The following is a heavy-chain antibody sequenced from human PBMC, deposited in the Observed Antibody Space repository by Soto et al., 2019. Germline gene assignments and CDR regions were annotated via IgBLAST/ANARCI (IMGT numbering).Heavy chain of an antibody. CDR2: VNPNSGDT. J-gene: IGHJ6*02. D-gene: IGHD1-26*01. CDR1: GYTFTGYY. CDR3: AKGGAIVAAGTRVYLYNAMDV. V-gene: IGHV1-2*02. Sequence: AAVKVSCKASGYTFTGYYVHWVRQAPGQGLEWMGWVNPNSGDTYLAQRFQGRVTMNRDTSIGTAYMELRGLTSDDTAEYYCAKGGAIVAAGTRVYLYNAMDVWGQGTTVTVSS.